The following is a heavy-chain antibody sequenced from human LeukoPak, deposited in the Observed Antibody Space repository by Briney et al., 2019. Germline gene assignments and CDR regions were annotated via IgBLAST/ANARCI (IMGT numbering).Heavy chain of an antibody. CDR1: GFTFSSYG. J-gene: IGHJ4*02. Sequence: GGSLRLSCAASGFTFSSYGMHWVRQAPGKGLEWVAFIRYDGSNKYYADSVKGRFTISRDNSKNTLYLQMNSLRGEDTAVYSCARGQRRQINMAPSFDYWGQGTLVTVSS. CDR2: IRYDGSNK. CDR3: ARGQRRQINMAPSFDY. D-gene: IGHD2/OR15-2a*01. V-gene: IGHV3-30*02.